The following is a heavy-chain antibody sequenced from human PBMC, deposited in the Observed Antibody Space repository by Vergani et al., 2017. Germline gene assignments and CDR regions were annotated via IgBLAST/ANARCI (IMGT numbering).Heavy chain of an antibody. CDR3: ARDSGYCSGGGCSPGGY. CDR1: GFTFSSYA. CDR2: IWYDGSNK. J-gene: IGHJ4*02. D-gene: IGHD2-15*01. Sequence: VQLLESGGGLVQPGGSLRLSCAASGFTFSSYAMSWVRQAPGKGLEWVAVIWYDGSNKYYADSVKGRFTISRDNSKKTLYLQMNSLRAEDTAVYYCARDSGYCSGGGCSPGGYWGQGTLVTVSS. V-gene: IGHV3-33*08.